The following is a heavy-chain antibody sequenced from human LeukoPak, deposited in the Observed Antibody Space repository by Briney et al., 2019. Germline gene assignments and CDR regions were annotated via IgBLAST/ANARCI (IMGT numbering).Heavy chain of an antibody. CDR1: GFTFSTYG. V-gene: IGHV3-33*06. CDR2: IWHDGNNK. CDR3: AKKGMDV. Sequence: GGSLRLSCAASGFTFSTYGMHWVRQAPGKGLEWVAAIWHDGNNKYYADSVKGRFTISRDNSKNTLYLQMNSLRAEDTAVYYCAKKGMDVWGQGTTVTVSS. J-gene: IGHJ6*02.